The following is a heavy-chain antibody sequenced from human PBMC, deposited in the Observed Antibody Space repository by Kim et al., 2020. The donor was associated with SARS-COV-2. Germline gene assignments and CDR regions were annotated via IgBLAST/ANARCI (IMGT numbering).Heavy chain of an antibody. CDR3: ARLARYYDVLTGYYKEGEFDS. Sequence: GESLKISCKGSGYSFTNHWIGWVRQMPGKGLEWMGSIYPSDSEIRYSPSFQGQVTVSVDKSISTAFLQWTTLKASDTAMYYCARLARYYDVLTGYYKEGEFDSWGQGTLVTVSS. J-gene: IGHJ4*02. D-gene: IGHD3-9*01. CDR1: GYSFTNHW. CDR2: IYPSDSEI. V-gene: IGHV5-51*01.